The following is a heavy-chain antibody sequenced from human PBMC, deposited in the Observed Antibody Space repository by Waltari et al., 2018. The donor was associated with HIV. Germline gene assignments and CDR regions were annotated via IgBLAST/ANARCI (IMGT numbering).Heavy chain of an antibody. Sequence: EVQLVESGGGLVQPGRSLRISCAASGFTFDDYAMNWVRQGPGKGLEGVSGIRGKRGSTGYADSGKGRFTISRDNAKNSLYLQMNSLRAEDTALYYCAKGGVARSYYHYYGMDVWGQGTTVTVSS. V-gene: IGHV3-9*01. CDR1: GFTFDDYA. J-gene: IGHJ6*02. CDR3: AKGGVARSYYHYYGMDV. CDR2: IRGKRGST. D-gene: IGHD5-12*01.